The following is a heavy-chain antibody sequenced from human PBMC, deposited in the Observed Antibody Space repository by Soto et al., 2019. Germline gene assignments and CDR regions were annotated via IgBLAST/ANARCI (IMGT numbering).Heavy chain of an antibody. J-gene: IGHJ4*02. CDR2: IYFSGST. CDR3: STGDAWEALLGS. V-gene: IGHV4-31*03. D-gene: IGHD4-17*01. CDR1: GASINRGGYY. Sequence: QVQLQESGPGLVKPSQTLSLTCTVSGASINRGGYYWSWIRQLPGKGLEWIGYIYFSGSTYYNPSLQSRVPRSADTSQNQYSLNLNSVTAADTVIYYCSTGDAWEALLGSWGQGTLVT.